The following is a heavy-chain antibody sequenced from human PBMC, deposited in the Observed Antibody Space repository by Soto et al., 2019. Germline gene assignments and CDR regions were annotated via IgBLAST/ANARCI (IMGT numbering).Heavy chain of an antibody. D-gene: IGHD2-2*01. CDR1: GFTFSSYS. CDR2: ISSSSSYI. CDR3: ARVVNPYCSSTSCYRYYYGMDV. Sequence: PGGSLILSCAASGFTFSSYSMNWVRQAPGKGLEWVSSISSSSSYIYYADSVKGRFTISRDNAKNSLYLQMNSLRAEDTAVYYCARVVNPYCSSTSCYRYYYGMDVWGQGTTVTVSS. J-gene: IGHJ6*02. V-gene: IGHV3-21*01.